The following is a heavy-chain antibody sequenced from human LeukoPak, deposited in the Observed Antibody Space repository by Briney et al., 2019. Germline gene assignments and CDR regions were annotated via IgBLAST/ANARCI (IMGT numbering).Heavy chain of an antibody. CDR1: GFTFSSYG. D-gene: IGHD1-26*01. Sequence: GGSLRLSCAASGFTFSSYGMHWVRQAPGKGLEWVSYISSSGSTIYYADSVKGRFTISRDNAKNSLYLRMDTLRAEDTAVYYCARAPRFRLVGVPKGPFDPWGQGTLVTVSS. CDR3: ARAPRFRLVGVPKGPFDP. J-gene: IGHJ5*02. V-gene: IGHV3-48*04. CDR2: ISSSGSTI.